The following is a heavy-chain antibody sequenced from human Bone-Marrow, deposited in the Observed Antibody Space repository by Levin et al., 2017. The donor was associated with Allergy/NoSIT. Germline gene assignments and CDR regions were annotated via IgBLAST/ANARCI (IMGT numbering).Heavy chain of an antibody. Sequence: GESLKISCAASGFTFSGSVLHWARQASGKGLEWVGRIRSKADNYATEYAASVKGRFSVSRDDSKNMAYLQMNSLKPEDTAVYYCTTHSGDYAWHWGQGTLVTVSS. CDR1: GFTFSGSV. J-gene: IGHJ4*02. D-gene: IGHD3-16*01. CDR2: IRSKADNYAT. CDR3: TTHSGDYAWH. V-gene: IGHV3-73*01.